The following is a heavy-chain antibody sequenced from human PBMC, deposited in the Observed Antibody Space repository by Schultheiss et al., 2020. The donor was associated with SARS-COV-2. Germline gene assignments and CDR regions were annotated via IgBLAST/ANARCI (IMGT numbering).Heavy chain of an antibody. CDR1: GFTFDDYV. J-gene: IGHJ4*02. Sequence: SLKISCAASGFTFDDYVMHWVRQAPGKGLEWVSGISWNSGSIGYADSVKGRFTISRDNAKNSLYLQMNSLRAEDTAVYYCARDPRNIVGDYWGQGTLVTVSS. D-gene: IGHD1-26*01. CDR3: ARDPRNIVGDY. V-gene: IGHV3-9*01. CDR2: ISWNSGSI.